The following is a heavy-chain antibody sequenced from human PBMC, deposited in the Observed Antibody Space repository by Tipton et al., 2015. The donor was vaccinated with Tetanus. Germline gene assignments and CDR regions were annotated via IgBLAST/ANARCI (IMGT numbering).Heavy chain of an antibody. J-gene: IGHJ6*02. CDR3: VLWFGELSGYYYGMDV. CDR1: GYTFTSYG. D-gene: IGHD3-10*01. V-gene: IGHV1-69*04. CDR2: IIPILGIA. Sequence: QSGAEVKKPGASVKVSCKASGYTFTSYGISWVRQAPGQGLEWMGRIIPILGIANYAQKFQGRVTITADKSTSTAYMELSSLRSEDTAVYYCVLWFGELSGYYYGMDVWGQGTTVTVSS.